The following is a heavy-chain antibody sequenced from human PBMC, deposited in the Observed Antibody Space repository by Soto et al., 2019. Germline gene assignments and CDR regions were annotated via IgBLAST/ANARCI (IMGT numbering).Heavy chain of an antibody. D-gene: IGHD3-22*01. CDR1: GFTFSGSA. Sequence: EVQLVESGGGLVQPGGSLKLSCAASGFTFSGSAMHWVRQASGKGLEWVGRIRSKANNYAAEYAASVKGRFTISRDDSKNTAYLQMSSLKTEDTAVYYCARYSSTFQWLFDYWGQGTLVTVSS. V-gene: IGHV3-73*01. CDR2: IRSKANNYAA. J-gene: IGHJ4*02. CDR3: ARYSSTFQWLFDY.